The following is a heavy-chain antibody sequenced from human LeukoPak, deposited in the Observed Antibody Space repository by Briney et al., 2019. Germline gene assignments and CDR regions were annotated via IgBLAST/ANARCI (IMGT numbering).Heavy chain of an antibody. V-gene: IGHV4-39*07. Sequence: PSETLSLTCTVSGGSISSSSYYWGWIRQPPGEGLEWIGSIYYSGSTYYNPSLKSRVTISVDTSKNQFSLKLSSVTAADTAVYYWARKQGGGAFDIWGQGTMVTVSS. D-gene: IGHD3-16*01. CDR2: IYYSGST. CDR1: GGSISSSSYY. CDR3: ARKQGGGAFDI. J-gene: IGHJ3*02.